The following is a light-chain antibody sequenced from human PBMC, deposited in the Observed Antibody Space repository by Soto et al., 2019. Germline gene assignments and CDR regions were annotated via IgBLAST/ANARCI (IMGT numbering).Light chain of an antibody. V-gene: IGLV2-14*01. CDR1: SSDVGGYNY. Sequence: QSALTQPASVSGSPGQSITISCTGTSSDVGGYNYVSWYQQHPGKAPKLMIYEVSNRPSGVSNRFSGSKSGNPASLTISGLQAEDAADYYCTSYTPSSTHWVFGGGTKVTVL. J-gene: IGLJ3*02. CDR3: TSYTPSSTHWV. CDR2: EVS.